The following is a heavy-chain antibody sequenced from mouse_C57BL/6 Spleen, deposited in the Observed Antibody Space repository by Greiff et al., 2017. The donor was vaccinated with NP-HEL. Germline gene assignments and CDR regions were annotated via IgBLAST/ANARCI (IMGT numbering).Heavy chain of an antibody. CDR3: ARGDDGSAMDY. Sequence: QVQLQQPGAELVKPGASVKLSCKASGYTFTSYWMQWVNQRPGQGLEWIGEIDPSDSYTNYNQKFKGKATLTVDTSSSTAYMQLSSLTSEDSAVYYCARGDDGSAMDYWGQGTSVTVSS. CDR1: GYTFTSYW. J-gene: IGHJ4*01. D-gene: IGHD2-3*01. CDR2: IDPSDSYT. V-gene: IGHV1-50*01.